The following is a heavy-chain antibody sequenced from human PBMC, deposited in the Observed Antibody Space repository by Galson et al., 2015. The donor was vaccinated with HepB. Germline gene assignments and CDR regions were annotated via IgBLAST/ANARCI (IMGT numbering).Heavy chain of an antibody. CDR1: GGTLSSYA. CDR2: IIPIFGTA. CDR3: ARDLDCCGGDCWVGRTGVYFDY. V-gene: IGHV1-69*13. J-gene: IGHJ4*02. Sequence: SVKVSCKASGGTLSSYAISWARQAPGQGLEWMGGIIPIFGTANYAQKFQGRVTITADESTSTAYMELSSLRSEDTAVYYCARDLDCCGGDCWVGRTGVYFDYWGQGTLVTVSS. D-gene: IGHD2-21*02.